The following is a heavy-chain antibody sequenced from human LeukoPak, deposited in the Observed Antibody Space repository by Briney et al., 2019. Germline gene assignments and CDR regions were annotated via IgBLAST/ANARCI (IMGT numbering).Heavy chain of an antibody. CDR2: IYYSGST. V-gene: IGHV4-59*08. CDR1: GGSISSYY. J-gene: IGHJ3*02. CDR3: ARLATTVTTGSSHAFDI. Sequence: SETLSLTCTVSGGSISSYYWSWIRQPPGKGLEWIRYIYYSGSTNYNPSLKSRVTISVDTSKNQFSLKLSSVTAAVTAVYYCARLATTVTTGSSHAFDIWGQGTMVTVSS. D-gene: IGHD4-17*01.